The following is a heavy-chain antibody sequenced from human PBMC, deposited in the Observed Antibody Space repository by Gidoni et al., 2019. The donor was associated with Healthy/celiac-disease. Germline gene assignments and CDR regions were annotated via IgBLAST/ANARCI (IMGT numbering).Heavy chain of an antibody. CDR1: GFTFSSSS. D-gene: IGHD5-12*01. J-gene: IGHJ6*02. CDR2: ISSSSSTI. Sequence: EVQLVESGGGLVQPGGSLRLSCAASGFTFSSSSMNWVRQAPGKGLEWVSYISSSSSTIYYADSVKGRFTISRDNAKNSLYLQMNSLRAEDTAVYYCARERWLQSFDSYYGMDVWGQGTTVTVSS. V-gene: IGHV3-48*04. CDR3: ARERWLQSFDSYYGMDV.